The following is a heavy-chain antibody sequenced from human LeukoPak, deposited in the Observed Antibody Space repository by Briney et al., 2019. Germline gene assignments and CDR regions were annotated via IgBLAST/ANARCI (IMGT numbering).Heavy chain of an antibody. V-gene: IGHV3-23*01. CDR1: GFSFSSYV. CDR2: ISGSGGST. Sequence: GGSLTLSCAASGFSFSSYVMSWVRQAPGKGLEWVSAISGSGGSTYYADSVKGRFTISRDNAKNTLYLQMNSLRAEDTAVYYCAKSDWFDPWGQGTLVTVSS. CDR3: AKSDWFDP. J-gene: IGHJ5*02.